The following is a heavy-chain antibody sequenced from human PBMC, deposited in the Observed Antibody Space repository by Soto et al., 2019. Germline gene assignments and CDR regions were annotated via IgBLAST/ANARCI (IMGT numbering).Heavy chain of an antibody. CDR1: GASISGYY. J-gene: IGHJ5*02. Sequence: PSETLSLTCTVSGASISGYYWSWIRKSAGKGLEWIGRIYATGTTDYNPSLKSRGMMSVDKSKKQFSLKLRSVTAADTAVYYCVRDGTKTLRDWFDPWGQGISVTVSS. CDR2: IYATGTT. D-gene: IGHD1-1*01. V-gene: IGHV4-4*07. CDR3: VRDGTKTLRDWFDP.